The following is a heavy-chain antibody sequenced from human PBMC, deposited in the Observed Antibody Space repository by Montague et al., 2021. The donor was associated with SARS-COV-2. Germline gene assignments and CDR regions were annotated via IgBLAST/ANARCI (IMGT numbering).Heavy chain of an antibody. CDR1: GFTFSTYN. CDR2: ISSSSSTI. D-gene: IGHD6-6*01. CDR3: ARKGSIGAPFDY. V-gene: IGHV3-48*02. J-gene: IGHJ4*02. Sequence: SLRLSLAASGFTFSTYNMNWVRQAPGKGLEWVSYISSSSSTIYYADSVKGRLTISRDNAKNSLFLQMNSLRDDDTAVYYCARKGSIGAPFDYWGQGTLVTVSS.